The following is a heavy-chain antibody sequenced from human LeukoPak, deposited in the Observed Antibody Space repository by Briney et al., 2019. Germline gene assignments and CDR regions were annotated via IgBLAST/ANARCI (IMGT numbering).Heavy chain of an antibody. CDR2: IYPGDSDT. V-gene: IGHV5-51*01. J-gene: IGHJ5*02. CDR1: GYRFTTYW. Sequence: GESLKISCKASGYRFTTYWIGWVRQMPGKGLEWMGIIYPGDSDTRYSPSFQGQVTISADKSISTAYLQWSSLKASDTAMYYCARLLSKRITIFGVVIGWFDPWGQGTLVTVSS. CDR3: ARLLSKRITIFGVVIGWFDP. D-gene: IGHD3-3*01.